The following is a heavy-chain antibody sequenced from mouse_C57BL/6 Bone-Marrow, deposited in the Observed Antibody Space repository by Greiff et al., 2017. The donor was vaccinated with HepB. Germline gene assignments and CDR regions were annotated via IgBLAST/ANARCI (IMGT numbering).Heavy chain of an antibody. CDR2: ISYDGSN. CDR1: GYSITSGYY. J-gene: IGHJ2*01. CDR3: ARDDVYFDY. V-gene: IGHV3-6*01. Sequence: EVKLLESGPGLVKPSQSLSLTCSVTGYSITSGYYRNWIRQFPGNKLEWMGYISYDGSNNYNPSLKNRISITRDTSKNQFFLKLNSVTTEDTATYYCARDDVYFDYWGQGTTLTVSS. D-gene: IGHD2-3*01.